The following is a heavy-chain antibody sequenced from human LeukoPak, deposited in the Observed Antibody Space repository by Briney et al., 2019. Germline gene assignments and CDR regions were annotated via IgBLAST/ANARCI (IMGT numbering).Heavy chain of an antibody. J-gene: IGHJ4*02. CDR3: ARHLNYYGSGVGDY. Sequence: GESLKISCKGSGYSFTTYWIGWVRQMPGKGLEWMGIIYPGDSDSRYSPSFQGQVTISADKSITTAYLQWSSLKASDTAMYYCARHLNYYGSGVGDYWGQGTLVAVSS. V-gene: IGHV5-51*01. D-gene: IGHD3-10*01. CDR2: IYPGDSDS. CDR1: GYSFTTYW.